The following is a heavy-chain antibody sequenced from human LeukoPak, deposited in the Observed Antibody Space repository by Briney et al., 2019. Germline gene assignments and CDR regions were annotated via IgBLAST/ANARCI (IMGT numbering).Heavy chain of an antibody. Sequence: GGSLRLSCAASGFTFSSYAMHWVRQAPGKGLEWVAVISYDGSNKYYADSVKGRFTISRDNSKNTLYLQMNSLRAEDTAVYYCARDTVTATHNASDIWGQGTMVTVSS. J-gene: IGHJ3*02. CDR1: GFTFSSYA. V-gene: IGHV3-30*04. D-gene: IGHD4-17*01. CDR2: ISYDGSNK. CDR3: ARDTVTATHNASDI.